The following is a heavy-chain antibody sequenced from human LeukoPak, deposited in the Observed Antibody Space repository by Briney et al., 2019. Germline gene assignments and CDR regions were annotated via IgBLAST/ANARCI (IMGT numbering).Heavy chain of an antibody. CDR2: IWYDGSNK. CDR3: AREVTMVRGVTHYYYYGMDV. CDR1: GFTFSSYG. V-gene: IGHV3-33*01. J-gene: IGHJ6*02. D-gene: IGHD3-10*01. Sequence: GRSLRLSCAASGFTFSSYGMHWVRQAPGKGLEWLAVIWYDGSNKYYADSVKGRFTISRDNSKNTLYLQMNSLRAEDTAVYYCAREVTMVRGVTHYYYYGMDVWGQGTTVTVSS.